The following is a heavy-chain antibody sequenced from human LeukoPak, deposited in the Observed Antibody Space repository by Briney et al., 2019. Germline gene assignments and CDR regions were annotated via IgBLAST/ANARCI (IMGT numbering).Heavy chain of an antibody. V-gene: IGHV3-33*01. D-gene: IGHD3-3*01. J-gene: IGHJ4*02. Sequence: GGSLRLSCAASGFSVDTYAMHWVRQAPGQGLEGVALIWHDGGHNFYSNSVRGQFTLSSDTSKNTEYLHMHNLSPDATAVYSCASEIFGAGSYPDFWGQGTLVTVSS. CDR2: IWHDGGHN. CDR3: ASEIFGAGSYPDF. CDR1: GFSVDTYA.